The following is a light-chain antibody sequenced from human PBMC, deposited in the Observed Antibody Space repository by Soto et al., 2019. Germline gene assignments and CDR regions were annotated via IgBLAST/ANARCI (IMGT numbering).Light chain of an antibody. J-gene: IGLJ1*01. CDR2: AVN. Sequence: QSALTQPPSASGSPGQSVTISCTGTSSDVGGYKYVSWYQQYPGKAPKLMIYAVNKRPSGVPDRFSGSKSGNTASLTVSGVQAEDEADYYCSSYAGSNNYVFGTGTKVTVL. V-gene: IGLV2-8*01. CDR1: SSDVGGYKY. CDR3: SSYAGSNNYV.